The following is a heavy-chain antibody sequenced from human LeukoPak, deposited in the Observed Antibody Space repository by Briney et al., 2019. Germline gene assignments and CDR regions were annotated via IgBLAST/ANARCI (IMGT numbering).Heavy chain of an antibody. J-gene: IGHJ4*02. V-gene: IGHV3-33*01. D-gene: IGHD3-3*01. CDR2: IWYDGSNK. Sequence: PGRSLRLSCAASGFTFSSYGMHWVRQAPGKGLEWVAVIWYDGSNKYYADSVKGRFTISRDNSKNTLYLQMNSLRAEDTAVYYCARDLRFLERLLDYWGQGTLVTVSS. CDR3: ARDLRFLERLLDY. CDR1: GFTFSSYG.